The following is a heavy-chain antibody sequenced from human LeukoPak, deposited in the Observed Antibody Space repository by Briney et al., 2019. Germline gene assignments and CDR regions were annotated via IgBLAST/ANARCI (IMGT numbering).Heavy chain of an antibody. CDR3: ARTEIHCSGGSCYPDAFDI. Sequence: SETLSLTCAVSGGSISSGGYSWSWIRQPPGKGLEWIGYIYHSGSTYYNPSLKSRVTISVDRSKNQFSLKLSSVTAADTAVYYCARTEIHCSGGSCYPDAFDIWGQGTMVTVSS. V-gene: IGHV4-30-2*01. J-gene: IGHJ3*02. CDR1: GGSISSGGYS. CDR2: IYHSGST. D-gene: IGHD2-15*01.